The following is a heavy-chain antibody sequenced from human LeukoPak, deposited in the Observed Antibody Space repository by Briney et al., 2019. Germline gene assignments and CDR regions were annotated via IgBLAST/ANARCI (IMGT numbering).Heavy chain of an antibody. D-gene: IGHD3-22*01. CDR3: ARGSFDYDSSGYYSPEEYFQH. V-gene: IGHV4-59*01. Sequence: SETLSLTCTVSGGTISSYYWSWIRQPPGKGLEWIGYIYYSGSNNYNPSLKSRVTISVDTTKNHFTLMQSSVTAADTAVYYCARGSFDYDSSGYYSPEEYFQHWGRGTLVTVSS. J-gene: IGHJ1*01. CDR2: IYYSGSN. CDR1: GGTISSYY.